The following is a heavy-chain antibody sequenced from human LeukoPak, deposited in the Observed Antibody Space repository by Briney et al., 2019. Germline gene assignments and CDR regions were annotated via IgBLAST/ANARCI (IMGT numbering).Heavy chain of an antibody. J-gene: IGHJ3*02. CDR2: IKQDGSEK. CDR1: GFTFSSYW. CDR3: ASENADAFDI. Sequence: GGSLRLSCAASGFTFSSYWMSWVRQAPGRGLEWVANIKQDGSEKYYVDSVKGRFAISRDNAKNSLYLQMNSLRAEDTAVYYCASENADAFDIWGQGTMVTVSS. V-gene: IGHV3-7*01.